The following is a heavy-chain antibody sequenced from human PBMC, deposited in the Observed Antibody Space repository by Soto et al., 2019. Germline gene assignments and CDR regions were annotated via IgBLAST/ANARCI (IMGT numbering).Heavy chain of an antibody. Sequence: NPXETLSVPCTVSGASISGFYWSWIRKSAGKGLEWIGRIYATGTTDYNPSLKSRVMMSVDTSKKQFSLKLRSVTAADTAVYYCVRDGTKTLRDWFDSWGQGISVTVSS. J-gene: IGHJ5*01. V-gene: IGHV4-4*07. CDR2: IYATGTT. D-gene: IGHD1-1*01. CDR3: VRDGTKTLRDWFDS. CDR1: GASISGFY.